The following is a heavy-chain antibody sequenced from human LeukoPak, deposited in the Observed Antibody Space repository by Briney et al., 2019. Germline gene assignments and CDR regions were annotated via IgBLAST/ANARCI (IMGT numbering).Heavy chain of an antibody. J-gene: IGHJ4*02. Sequence: SETLSLACSVSGGSISRSSYYWGWIRQPPGQGLEWIGEVSLSGLTNYNPSLSSRVIMALDTSKNHLSLHLTSVTAADTAVYYCSRENGAFSPFGYWGQGYLVTVLS. V-gene: IGHV4-39*07. CDR1: GGSISRSSYY. CDR3: SRENGAFSPFGY. D-gene: IGHD2-8*01. CDR2: VSLSGLT.